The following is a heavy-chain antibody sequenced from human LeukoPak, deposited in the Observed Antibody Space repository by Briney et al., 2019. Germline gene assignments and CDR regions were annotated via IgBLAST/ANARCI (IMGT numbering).Heavy chain of an antibody. CDR3: ARGLCGGDCYDY. D-gene: IGHD2-21*01. J-gene: IGHJ4*02. CDR2: ISDTSSYI. Sequence: GGSLRLSCAASGFTFSNYHINWIRQAPGKGLEWVSSISDTSSYIYYADSVKGRFTISRDNAENSLYLQMNSLRAEDTAVYYCARGLCGGDCYDYWGQGTLVTVSS. CDR1: GFTFSNYH. V-gene: IGHV3-21*01.